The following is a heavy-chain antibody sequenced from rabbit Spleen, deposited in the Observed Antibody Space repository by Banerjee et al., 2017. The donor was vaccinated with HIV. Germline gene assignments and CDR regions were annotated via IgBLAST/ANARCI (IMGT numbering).Heavy chain of an antibody. CDR3: VRDQAGDADHGPYYLNL. J-gene: IGHJ4*01. D-gene: IGHD6-1*01. V-gene: IGHV1S7*01. CDR2: IEPIFGNT. Sequence: QLVEIWGGLVSFEGTLKLSCKASGFAFSTYSMSWVRQAPGKGLEWIGYIEPIFGNTYYANWVNGRFTISSHNAQNTLYLQLRSLTVADTATYFCVRDQAGDADHGPYYLNLWGPGTLVTVS. CDR1: GFAFSTYS.